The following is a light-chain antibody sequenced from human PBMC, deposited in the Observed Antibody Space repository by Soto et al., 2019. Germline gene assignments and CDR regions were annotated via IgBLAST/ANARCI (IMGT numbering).Light chain of an antibody. CDR1: SSDVGGYNY. CDR3: CSYAGSYIYV. Sequence: QSALTQPRSVSGSPGQSVTISCTGTSSDVGGYNYVSWYQQHPGKAPKLMIYLVSKRPSGVPDRFSGSKSGNTASLTISGLQAEDEADYYCCSYAGSYIYVFGTGTQLTVL. V-gene: IGLV2-11*01. CDR2: LVS. J-gene: IGLJ1*01.